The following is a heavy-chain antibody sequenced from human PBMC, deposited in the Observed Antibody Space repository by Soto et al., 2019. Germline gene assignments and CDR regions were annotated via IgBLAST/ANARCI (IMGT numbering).Heavy chain of an antibody. J-gene: IGHJ4*02. CDR2: INPSGGST. Sequence: ASVKVSCKASGYTFTSYSMHWVRQAPGQGLEWMGIINPSGGSTSYAQKFQGRVTMTRDTSTSIVYMELSSLRSEDTAVYYCARGSTTEKVDSWGQGTLVTVSS. CDR1: GYTFTSYS. CDR3: ARGSTTEKVDS. V-gene: IGHV1-46*01. D-gene: IGHD4-17*01.